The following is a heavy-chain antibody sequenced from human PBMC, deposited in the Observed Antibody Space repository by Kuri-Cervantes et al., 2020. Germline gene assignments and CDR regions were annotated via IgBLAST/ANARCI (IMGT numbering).Heavy chain of an antibody. V-gene: IGHV3-48*01. D-gene: IGHD2-15*01. J-gene: IGHJ6*03. CDR3: ARVPGSLSPLYYMDV. CDR1: GFSFSIYS. CDR2: ISSSSSTI. Sequence: GGSLRLSCAATGFSFSIYSMNWVRQAPGKGLEWVSYISSSSSTIYYADSVKGRFTISRDNAKNALYLQMNSLRAEDTAVYYCARVPGSLSPLYYMDVWGKGTTVTVSS.